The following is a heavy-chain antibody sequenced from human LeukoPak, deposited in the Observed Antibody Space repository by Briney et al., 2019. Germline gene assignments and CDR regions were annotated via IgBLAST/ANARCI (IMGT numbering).Heavy chain of an antibody. D-gene: IGHD3-22*01. J-gene: IGHJ6*03. CDR2: VYNGGST. V-gene: IGHV4-34*01. CDR1: GGSFNDYF. Sequence: SETLSLTCAVYGGSFNDYFWTWIRQPPGKGLEWIGEVYNGGSTNYNPSLKSRVIISVDTSKNQFSPRLSSVTAADTAVYYCARGRLGSVVFEGYYYFMDVWGKGTTVTVSS. CDR3: ARGRLGSVVFEGYYYFMDV.